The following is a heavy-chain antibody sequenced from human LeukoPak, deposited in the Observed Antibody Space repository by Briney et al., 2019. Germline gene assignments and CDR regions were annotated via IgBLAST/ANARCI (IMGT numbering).Heavy chain of an antibody. D-gene: IGHD6-19*01. V-gene: IGHV4-34*01. J-gene: IGHJ4*02. CDR1: GGSFSGYY. CDR3: ARGRLIAVAKEGNFDY. CDR2: INHSGST. Sequence: SETLSLTCAVYGGSFSGYYWSWIRQPPGKGLEWIGEINHSGSTNYNPSLKSRVTISVDTSKNQFSLKLSSVTAADTAVYYCARGRLIAVAKEGNFDYWGQGTLVTVSS.